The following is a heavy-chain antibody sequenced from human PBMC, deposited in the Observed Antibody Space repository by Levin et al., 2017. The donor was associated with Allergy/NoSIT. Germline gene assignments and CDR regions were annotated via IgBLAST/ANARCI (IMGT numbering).Heavy chain of an antibody. CDR2: IEKDGTEK. CDR1: GFTFSSYW. J-gene: IGHJ5*02. Sequence: GGSLRLSCEASGFTFSSYWMNWVRQAPGKGLEWVANIEKDGTEKYYVDSVKGRFTISRDNPKNSLYLQMNSLRVEDTAVYYCARDRNWGPGKTYYPWGQGTLVIVSS. V-gene: IGHV3-7*01. CDR3: ARDRNWGPGKTYYP. D-gene: IGHD7-27*01.